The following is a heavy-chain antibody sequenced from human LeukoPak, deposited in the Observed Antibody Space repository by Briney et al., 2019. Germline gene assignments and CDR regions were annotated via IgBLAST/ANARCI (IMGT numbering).Heavy chain of an antibody. J-gene: IGHJ4*02. CDR1: LVSISNYY. CDR3: ARESRVFIGDGYFLDS. V-gene: IGHV4-4*07. CDR2: LYIGRDT. Sequence: PSETLSLTCTASLVSISNYYWSWIRQPAGKRLEWIGRLYIGRDTDYNPSLKSRVTMSADTSNSQFSLRLTSVTAADTAVYYCARESRVFIGDGYFLDSWGPGTLITVSS. D-gene: IGHD3-22*01.